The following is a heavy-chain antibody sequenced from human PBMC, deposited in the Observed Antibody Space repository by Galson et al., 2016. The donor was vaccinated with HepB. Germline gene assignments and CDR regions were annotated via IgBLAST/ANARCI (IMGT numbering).Heavy chain of an antibody. CDR3: AREGVSSGSGSYHNWFDP. J-gene: IGHJ5*02. Sequence: TLSLTCTVSGGSISSGDYYWSWIRQHPGKGLEWIGYIYYSGSTYYNPSLRSRVTMSVDTSKNQFSLKLTSVTAADTAFYYCAREGVSSGSGSYHNWFDPWGQGTLVTVSS. CDR2: IYYSGST. CDR1: GGSISSGDYY. V-gene: IGHV4-31*03. D-gene: IGHD3-10*01.